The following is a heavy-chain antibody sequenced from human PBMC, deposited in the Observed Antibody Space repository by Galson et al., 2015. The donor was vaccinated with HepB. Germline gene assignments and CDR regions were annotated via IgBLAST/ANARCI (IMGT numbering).Heavy chain of an antibody. V-gene: IGHV1-2*02. CDR3: ARDRTYDFWSGRYPYYYYGMDV. CDR2: INPNSGGT. Sequence: SVKVSCKASGYTFTGYYMHWVRQAPGQGLEWVGWINPNSGGTNYAQKFQGRVTMTRDTSISTAYMELSRLRSDDTAVYYCARDRTYDFWSGRYPYYYYGMDVWGQGTTVTVSS. D-gene: IGHD3-3*01. J-gene: IGHJ6*02. CDR1: GYTFTGYY.